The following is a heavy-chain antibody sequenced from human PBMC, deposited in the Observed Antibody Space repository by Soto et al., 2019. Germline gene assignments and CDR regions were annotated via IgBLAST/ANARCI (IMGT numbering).Heavy chain of an antibody. V-gene: IGHV1-69*01. J-gene: IGHJ4*02. CDR2: IIPILDTT. Sequence: QVQVVQSGAEVKKPGSSVRVSCKASGGTSSSYAITWMRQAPGQGLEWMVGIIPILDTTDYAQKFQGRVTFTADESTSTVYMELSSLTSEDTAVYYCASGGTTVNRRFDFWGQGTLVTVSS. CDR1: GGTSSSYA. CDR3: ASGGTTVNRRFDF. D-gene: IGHD4-4*01.